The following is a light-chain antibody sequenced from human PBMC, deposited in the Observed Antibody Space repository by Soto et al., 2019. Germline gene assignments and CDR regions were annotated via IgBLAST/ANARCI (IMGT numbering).Light chain of an antibody. V-gene: IGLV2-23*01. CDR2: EGS. Sequence: QSVLTQPASVSGSPGQSITISCTGTSSDVGSYNLVSWYQHHPGKAPKLMIYEGSKRPSGVSNRFSGSKSGNTASLTISGLQAEDEADYYFCSYAGSSTLVFGGGTKLTVL. J-gene: IGLJ2*01. CDR3: CSYAGSSTLV. CDR1: SSDVGSYNL.